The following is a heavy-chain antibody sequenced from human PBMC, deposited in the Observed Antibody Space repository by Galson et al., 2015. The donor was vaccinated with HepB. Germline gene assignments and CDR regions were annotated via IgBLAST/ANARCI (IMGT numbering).Heavy chain of an antibody. J-gene: IGHJ5*02. CDR2: INTNTGNP. Sequence: SVKVSCKASGYTLTSYAMNWVRQAPGQGLEWMGWINTNTGNPTYAQGFTGRFVFSLDTSVSTAYLQISSLKAEDTAVYYCAREDYYGSGSYYNVGWFDPWGQGTLVTVSS. D-gene: IGHD3-10*01. CDR1: GYTLTSYA. CDR3: AREDYYGSGSYYNVGWFDP. V-gene: IGHV7-4-1*02.